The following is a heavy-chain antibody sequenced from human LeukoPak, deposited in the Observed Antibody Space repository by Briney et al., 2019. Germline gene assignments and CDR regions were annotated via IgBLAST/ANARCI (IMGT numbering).Heavy chain of an antibody. J-gene: IGHJ4*02. V-gene: IGHV1-18*01. CDR1: GYTFTSYG. D-gene: IGHD1-26*01. Sequence: ASVKVSCKASGYTFTSYGISWVRQAPGQGLEWMGWISAYNGNTNYAQKLQGRVTMTTDTSTSTVYMELRSLRSDDTAVYYCARAGFMWGLLIDYWGQGTLVTVSS. CDR3: ARAGFMWGLLIDY. CDR2: ISAYNGNT.